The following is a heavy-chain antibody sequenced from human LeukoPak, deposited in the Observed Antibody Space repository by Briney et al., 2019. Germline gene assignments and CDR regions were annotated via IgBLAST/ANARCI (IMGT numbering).Heavy chain of an antibody. CDR2: ICGRGGST. CDR1: GFTFSSYA. CDR3: AKDSPGEYYYDSSGYYPHDY. Sequence: GGSLRLSCAASGFTFSSYAMSWVRQAPGKGLEWVSAICGRGGSTYYADSMKGRFTISRDNSKNTLYLQMNSLRAEDTAVYNCAKDSPGEYYYDSSGYYPHDYWGQGTLVTVSS. V-gene: IGHV3-23*01. D-gene: IGHD3-22*01. J-gene: IGHJ4*02.